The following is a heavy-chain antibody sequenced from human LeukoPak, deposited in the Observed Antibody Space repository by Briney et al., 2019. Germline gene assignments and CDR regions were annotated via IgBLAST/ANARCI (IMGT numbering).Heavy chain of an antibody. D-gene: IGHD3-10*01. V-gene: IGHV3-74*01. Sequence: GGSLRLSCAASGFTFSNYWMHWVRQVPGKGLLWVSLINSDGSSTSYADSVKGRFTISRDHAKSALFLQMNSLRAEDTAVYYCARDRGYVDYWGQGTLVTVSS. CDR3: ARDRGYVDY. CDR2: INSDGSST. J-gene: IGHJ4*02. CDR1: GFTFSNYW.